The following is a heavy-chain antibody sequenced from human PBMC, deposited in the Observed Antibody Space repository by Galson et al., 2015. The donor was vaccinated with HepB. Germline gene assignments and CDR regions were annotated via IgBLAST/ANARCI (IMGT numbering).Heavy chain of an antibody. CDR3: ARVRFVAARYWYFDL. D-gene: IGHD3-10*01. J-gene: IGHJ2*01. CDR1: GFTFSRST. CDR2: ISTTGTTI. V-gene: IGHV3-48*02. Sequence: SLRLSCAASGFTFSRSTMNWVRQAPGKGLEWISYISTTGTTIYYADSVKGRFTISRDTSLYLQMNSLRDEDSAVYYCARVRFVAARYWYFDLWGRGTLVTVSP.